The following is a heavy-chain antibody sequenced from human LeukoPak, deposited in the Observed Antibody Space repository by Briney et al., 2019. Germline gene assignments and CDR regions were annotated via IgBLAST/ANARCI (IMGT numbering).Heavy chain of an antibody. V-gene: IGHV3-21*01. Sequence: MSGGSLRLSCAASGFTFSSYSMNWVRQAPGKGLEWVSSISSSSSYIYYADSVKGRFTISRDNAKNSLYLQMNSLRAEDTAVYYCARVSTPWLTFDLWGRGILVTVSS. J-gene: IGHJ2*01. D-gene: IGHD3-10*01. CDR3: ARVSTPWLTFDL. CDR1: GFTFSSYS. CDR2: ISSSSSYI.